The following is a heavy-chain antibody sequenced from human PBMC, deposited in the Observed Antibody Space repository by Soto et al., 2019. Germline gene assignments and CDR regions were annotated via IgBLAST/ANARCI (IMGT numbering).Heavy chain of an antibody. V-gene: IGHV1-18*01. J-gene: IGHJ4*02. Sequence: QGQLVQSGGEVKKPGASVKVSCKASGYTFTSFGISWVRQAPGQGLEWMGWISAYNGNTNYAQKVQGRVTMTTDTSTSTAYMELRSLRSDDTAVYYCARDSGNLGNWAYFFDYWGQGTLVTVSS. CDR2: ISAYNGNT. CDR3: ARDSGNLGNWAYFFDY. CDR1: GYTFTSFG. D-gene: IGHD7-27*01.